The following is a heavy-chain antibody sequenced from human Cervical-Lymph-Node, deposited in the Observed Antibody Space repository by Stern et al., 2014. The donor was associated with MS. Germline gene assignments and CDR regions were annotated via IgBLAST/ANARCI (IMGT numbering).Heavy chain of an antibody. D-gene: IGHD6-19*01. Sequence: EQLLESGGGLVQPGGSLRLSCAASGFTFSSYAMSWVRQAPGKGLEWVSAISGSGGSTYYADSVKGRFTISRDNSKNTLYLQMNSLRAEDTDVYYCAKDTAVAENNWFDPWGQGTLVTVSS. CDR2: ISGSGGST. CDR3: AKDTAVAENNWFDP. CDR1: GFTFSSYA. V-gene: IGHV3-23*01. J-gene: IGHJ5*02.